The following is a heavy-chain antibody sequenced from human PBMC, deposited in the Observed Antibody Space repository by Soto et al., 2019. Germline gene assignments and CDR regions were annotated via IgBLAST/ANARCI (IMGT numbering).Heavy chain of an antibody. V-gene: IGHV1-18*01. J-gene: IGHJ4*02. CDR3: ASGWFGEFVYQFDY. CDR2: ISAYNGNT. CDR1: GYTFYIYG. D-gene: IGHD3-10*01. Sequence: ASVKVSSKPSGYTFYIYGITGVRKAPGQGLEWMGWISAYNGNTNYAQKFQGRVTMTTDTSTSTAYMELRSLGSDDTAVYYCASGWFGEFVYQFDYWGQGTLVTVS.